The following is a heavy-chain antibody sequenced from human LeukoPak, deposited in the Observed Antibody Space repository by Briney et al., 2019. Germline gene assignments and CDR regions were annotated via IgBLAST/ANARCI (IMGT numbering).Heavy chain of an antibody. J-gene: IGHJ4*02. D-gene: IGHD5-12*01. CDR3: ARGNPWGVATTTFDY. CDR1: GGSISSYY. CDR2: IYYSGST. V-gene: IGHV4-59*01. Sequence: PSETLSLTCTVSGGSISSYYWSWIRQPPGKGLEWIGCIYYSGSTNYNPSLKSRVTISVDTSKNQFSLKLSSVTAADTAVYYCARGNPWGVATTTFDYWGQGTLVTVSS.